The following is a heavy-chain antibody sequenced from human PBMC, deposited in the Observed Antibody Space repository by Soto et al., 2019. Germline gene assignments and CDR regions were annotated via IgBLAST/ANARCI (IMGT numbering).Heavy chain of an antibody. D-gene: IGHD5-12*01. V-gene: IGHV3-11*01. CDR3: ARQSGYDYDY. Sequence: QVQLVESGGGLVKPGGSLRLSCGASGFTFSDYYMSWIRQAPGKGLEWVSYIGSGGRTIYYADSVEGRFTISRDNAKKSQYLQMNSLRAEDTAVYYCARQSGYDYDYWVQGTLVTVSS. CDR1: GFTFSDYY. J-gene: IGHJ4*02. CDR2: IGSGGRTI.